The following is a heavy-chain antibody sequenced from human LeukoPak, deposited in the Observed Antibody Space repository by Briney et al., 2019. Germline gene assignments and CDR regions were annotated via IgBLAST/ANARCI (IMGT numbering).Heavy chain of an antibody. CDR2: ISSSSSTI. V-gene: IGHV3-48*01. Sequence: GGSLRLSCAASGFTFSSYGMNWVRQAPGKGLEWVSYISSSSSTIYYADSVKGRFTISRDNAKNSLYLQMNSLRAEDTAVYYCARAMTYYYDSSGYYYDRPFDYWGQGTLVTVSS. CDR3: ARAMTYYYDSSGYYYDRPFDY. D-gene: IGHD3-22*01. J-gene: IGHJ4*02. CDR1: GFTFSSYG.